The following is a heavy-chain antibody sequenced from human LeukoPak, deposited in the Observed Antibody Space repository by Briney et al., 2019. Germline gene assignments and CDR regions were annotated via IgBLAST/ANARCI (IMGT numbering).Heavy chain of an antibody. CDR3: AKGRSGLQFDLDY. D-gene: IGHD3-10*01. CDR2: ISSDGSNI. Sequence: GGSLRLSCAASGLTFSSYAMHWVCQVPGKGLEWVALISSDGSNIYYADSVKGRISISRDNSKNTLYLQMNSLRTEDTALYYCAKGRSGLQFDLDYWGQGTLVTVSS. J-gene: IGHJ4*02. V-gene: IGHV3-30*18. CDR1: GLTFSSYA.